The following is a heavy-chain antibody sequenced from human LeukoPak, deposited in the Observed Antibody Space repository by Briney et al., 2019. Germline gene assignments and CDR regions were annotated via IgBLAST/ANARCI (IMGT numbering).Heavy chain of an antibody. CDR1: GYSISSGYY. J-gene: IGHJ4*02. CDR2: IYHSGST. Sequence: KPSETLSLTCAVSGYSISSGYYWGWIRQPPGKGLEWIGSIYHSGSTYYNPSLKSRVTISVDTSKNQFSLKLSSVAAADTAVYYCARQPEPYGSGSFFDYWGQGTLVTVSS. D-gene: IGHD3-10*01. V-gene: IGHV4-38-2*01. CDR3: ARQPEPYGSGSFFDY.